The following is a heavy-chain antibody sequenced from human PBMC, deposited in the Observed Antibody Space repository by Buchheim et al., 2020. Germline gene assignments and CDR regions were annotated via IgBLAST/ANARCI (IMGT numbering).Heavy chain of an antibody. V-gene: IGHV4-59*01. CDR2: IYYSGST. Sequence: QVQLQESGPGLVKPSETLSLTCTVSGGSISSYYWSWIRQPPGKGLEWIGYIYYSGSTNYNPSLKSRVTISVDTSKNQFSLKLSSVTAADTAVYYCARADGSSGPVLWFDPWGQGTL. D-gene: IGHD3-22*01. CDR1: GGSISSYY. CDR3: ARADGSSGPVLWFDP. J-gene: IGHJ5*02.